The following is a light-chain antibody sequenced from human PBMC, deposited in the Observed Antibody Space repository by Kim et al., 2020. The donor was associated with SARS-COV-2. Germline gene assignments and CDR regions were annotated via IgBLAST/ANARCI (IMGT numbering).Light chain of an antibody. J-gene: IGKJ2*01. Sequence: EIVLTQSPGTLSLSPGARATLSCRASLSVSSSSLAWYQQRPGQAPRLLIYGVSSRATGVPDRFSGSGSGTDFTLTISRLEPEDFAVYYCQQYTYSPPRYTFGQGTKVDIK. CDR1: LSVSSSS. CDR2: GVS. V-gene: IGKV3-20*01. CDR3: QQYTYSPPRYT.